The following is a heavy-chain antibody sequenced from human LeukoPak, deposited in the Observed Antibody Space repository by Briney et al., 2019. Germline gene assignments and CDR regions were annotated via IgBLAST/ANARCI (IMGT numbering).Heavy chain of an antibody. D-gene: IGHD4-11*01. CDR1: GYTFTSYY. CDR2: INPSGGST. Sequence: ASVKVSCKASGYTFTSYYMHWVRQAPGQGLKWMGIINPSGGSTNYAQKFQGRVTMTRDMSTSTVYMELSSLRSEDTAVYYCTRDYSIYYYMDVWGKGTTVTVSS. J-gene: IGHJ6*03. V-gene: IGHV1-46*01. CDR3: TRDYSIYYYMDV.